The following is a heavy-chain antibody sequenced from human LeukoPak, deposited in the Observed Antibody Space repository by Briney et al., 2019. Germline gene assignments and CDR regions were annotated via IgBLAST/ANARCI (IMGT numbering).Heavy chain of an antibody. Sequence: ASVKVSCKASGGTFSSYAISWVRQAPGQGLEWMGRIIPILGIANYAQKFQGRVTITADKSTSTAYRELSSLRSEDTAVYYCARGGGLVPGTWFDPWGQGTLVTVSS. CDR1: GGTFSSYA. V-gene: IGHV1-69*04. J-gene: IGHJ5*02. CDR2: IIPILGIA. CDR3: ARGGGLVPGTWFDP. D-gene: IGHD6-19*01.